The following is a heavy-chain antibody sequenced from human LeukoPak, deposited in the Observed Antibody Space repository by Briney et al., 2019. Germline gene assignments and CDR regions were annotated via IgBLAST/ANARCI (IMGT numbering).Heavy chain of an antibody. CDR1: GFTFSTYW. Sequence: GGSLRLSCAASGFTFSTYWMHWVRQAPGKGLVWVSRIKSDGSTNYADSVKGRFTISRDNAKNTVSLQMNSMRPEDTGVYYCARAPSEIGGYYPEYFRHWGQGTLVTVSS. V-gene: IGHV3-74*01. J-gene: IGHJ1*01. CDR3: ARAPSEIGGYYPEYFRH. D-gene: IGHD3-22*01. CDR2: IKSDGST.